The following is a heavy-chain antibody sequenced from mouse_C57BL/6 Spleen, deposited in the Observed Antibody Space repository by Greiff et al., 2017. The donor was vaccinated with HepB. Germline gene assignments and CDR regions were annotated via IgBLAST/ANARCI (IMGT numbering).Heavy chain of an antibody. Sequence: VQLQQPGAELVRPGSSVKLSCKASGYTFTSYWMHWVKQRPIQGLEWIGNIDPSDSETHYNQKFKDKATLTVDKSSSTAYMQLSSLTSEDSAVYYCARLDDYDKAFDYWGQGTTLTVSS. CDR3: ARLDDYDKAFDY. CDR2: IDPSDSET. V-gene: IGHV1-52*01. CDR1: GYTFTSYW. D-gene: IGHD2-4*01. J-gene: IGHJ2*01.